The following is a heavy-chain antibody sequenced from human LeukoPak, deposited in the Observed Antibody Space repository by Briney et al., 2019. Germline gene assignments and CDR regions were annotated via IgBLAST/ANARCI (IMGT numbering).Heavy chain of an antibody. CDR2: ISSYNGNT. V-gene: IGHV1-18*01. J-gene: IGHJ6*03. Sequence: ASVKVSCKASGYTFNTHGFSWVRQAPGHGREWMGLISSYNGNTKYAQEFQGRVTLTTDTSTSTAYMELRSLRSDDTAVYYCTSDRGPYYYMDVWGKGTTVTVSS. CDR1: GYTFNTHG. D-gene: IGHD3-10*01. CDR3: TSDRGPYYYMDV.